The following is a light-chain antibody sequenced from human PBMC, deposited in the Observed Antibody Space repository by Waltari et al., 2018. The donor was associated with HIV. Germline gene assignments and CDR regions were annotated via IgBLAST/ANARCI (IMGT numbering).Light chain of an antibody. V-gene: IGLV1-51*01. CDR2: DND. J-gene: IGLJ3*02. CDR3: GTWDTSLSGGV. CDR1: SSTIGTDH. Sequence: QSVLTQPPSVSAAPGQKVTISCSGSSSTIGTDHVPWYQHLPGAAPTLLIDDNDKRPSGIPDRFSGSKSGTSATLGITGLQTGDEADYYCGTWDTSLSGGVFGGGTKLTVL.